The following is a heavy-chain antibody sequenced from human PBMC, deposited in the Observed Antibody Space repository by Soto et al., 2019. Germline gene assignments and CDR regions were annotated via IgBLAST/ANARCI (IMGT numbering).Heavy chain of an antibody. CDR1: GFTFSSYS. CDR3: ARDGYYDSSGYYFGYYYYGMDV. CDR2: ISSSSSTI. D-gene: IGHD3-22*01. Sequence: GGSLRLSCAASGFTFSSYSMNWVRQAPGKGLEWVSYISSSSSTIYYADSVKGRFTISRDNAKNSLYLQMNSLRDEDTAVYYCARDGYYDSSGYYFGYYYYGMDVWGQGTTVTVSS. V-gene: IGHV3-48*02. J-gene: IGHJ6*02.